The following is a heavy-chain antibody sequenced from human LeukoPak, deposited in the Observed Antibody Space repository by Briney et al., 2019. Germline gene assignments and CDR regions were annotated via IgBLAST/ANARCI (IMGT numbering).Heavy chain of an antibody. CDR1: GFTFSSYG. CDR2: ISYDGSNK. J-gene: IGHJ4*02. CDR3: ANNAIEYQLLYVDY. D-gene: IGHD2-2*01. Sequence: GRSLRLSCAASGFTFSSYGMHWVRQAPGKGLERVAVISYDGSNKYYADSVKGRFTISRDNSKNTLYLQMNSLRAEDTAVYYCANNAIEYQLLYVDYWGQGTLVTVSS. V-gene: IGHV3-30*18.